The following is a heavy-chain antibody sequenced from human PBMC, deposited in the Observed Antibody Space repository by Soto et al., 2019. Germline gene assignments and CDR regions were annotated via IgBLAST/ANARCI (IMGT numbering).Heavy chain of an antibody. J-gene: IGHJ5*02. CDR2: IYYSGST. V-gene: IGHV4-30-4*01. CDR1: GGSISSGDYY. CDR3: AREEGYCSGGSCYSDWFDP. Sequence: QVQLQESGPGLVKPSQTLSLTCTVSGGSISSGDYYWSWIRQPPGKGLEWIGYIYYSGSTYYNPSLKSRVTISVDTSKNQFSLKLSSVTAADTAVYYCAREEGYCSGGSCYSDWFDPWGQGALVTVSS. D-gene: IGHD2-15*01.